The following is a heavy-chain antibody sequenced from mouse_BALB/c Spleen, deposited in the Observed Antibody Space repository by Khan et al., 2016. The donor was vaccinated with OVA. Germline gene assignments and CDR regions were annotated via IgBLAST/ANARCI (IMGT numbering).Heavy chain of an antibody. CDR3: AISYRSDGYFDG. J-gene: IGHJ2*01. CDR2: IYPYNGDT. D-gene: IGHD2-14*01. V-gene: IGHV1S136*01. Sequence: EVELVESGPELVKPGASVKMSCKASGYTFTSYVMHWVKQKPGQGLEWIGYIYPYNGDTKYNEKFKGKVTLTSDKSSSTAYMELSSLTSEDSTVYFCAISYRSDGYFDGWGQGTTLTVSS. CDR1: GYTFTSYV.